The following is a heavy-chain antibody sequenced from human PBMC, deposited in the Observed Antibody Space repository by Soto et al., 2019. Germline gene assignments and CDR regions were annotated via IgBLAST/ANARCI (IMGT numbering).Heavy chain of an antibody. D-gene: IGHD3-16*01. V-gene: IGHV6-1*01. J-gene: IGHJ3*02. Sequence: SQTLSLTCAISGDSVSSNRAAWNWVRQSPSRGLEWLGRTYYTSKWFNDYAVSVKSRITINPDTSKNQFSLQLNSVTPEDTAVYYCVGGLGAFDNWRQGTLVTVSS. CDR1: GDSVSSNRAA. CDR3: VGGLGAFDN. CDR2: TYYTSKWFN.